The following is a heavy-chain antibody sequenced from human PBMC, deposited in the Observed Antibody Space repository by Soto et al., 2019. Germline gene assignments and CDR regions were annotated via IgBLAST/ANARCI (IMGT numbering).Heavy chain of an antibody. CDR1: GGSISSGGYY. Sequence: QVQLQESGPGLVKPSQTLSLTCTVSGGSISSGGYYWSWIRQHPGKGLEWSGYIYYSGSTYYNPSLKSRVTISVDTSKDQFSLMLSSVTAADTAVYYCARGGGGSCSPVGCTRVGMDVWGQGTTVTVSS. CDR3: ARGGGGSCSPVGCTRVGMDV. CDR2: IYYSGST. D-gene: IGHD2-15*01. J-gene: IGHJ6*02. V-gene: IGHV4-31*03.